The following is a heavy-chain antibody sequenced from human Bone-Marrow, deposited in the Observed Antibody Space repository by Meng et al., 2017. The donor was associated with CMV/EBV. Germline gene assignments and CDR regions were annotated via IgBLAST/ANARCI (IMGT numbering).Heavy chain of an antibody. CDR3: ARVPLHY. V-gene: IGHV4-34*01. CDR2: INHSGIT. J-gene: IGHJ4*02. CDR1: GGSFSGYY. Sequence: SETLSLTCAVYGGSFSGYYWSWIRQHPGKGLEWIGEINHSGITNYNASLKSRVTISVDTSKKQFSLKLSSVTAADTAVYYCARVPLHYWGQGTLVTVSS.